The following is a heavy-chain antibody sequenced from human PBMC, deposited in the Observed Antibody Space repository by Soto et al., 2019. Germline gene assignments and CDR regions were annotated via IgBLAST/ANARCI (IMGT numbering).Heavy chain of an antibody. D-gene: IGHD5-12*01. J-gene: IGHJ4*02. Sequence: GASVKVSCKVSGYTLTELSMHWVRQAPGQGLEWVGWISAYNGNKNYAQKLQGRVTMTTDTYTNTAYMELRSLRSDDTAVYYCARDSTWPYWGQGTLVTVSS. CDR3: ARDSTWPY. V-gene: IGHV1-18*01. CDR2: ISAYNGNK. CDR1: GYTLTELS.